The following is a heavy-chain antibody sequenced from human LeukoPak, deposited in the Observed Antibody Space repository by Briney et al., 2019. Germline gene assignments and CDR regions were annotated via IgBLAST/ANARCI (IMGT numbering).Heavy chain of an antibody. V-gene: IGHV1-2*06. CDR3: ARESGRRGVATIFGY. D-gene: IGHD5-12*01. Sequence: GASVKVSCKASGYAFTEYAMNWVRQAPGQGLEWMGRINPNSGGTNYAQKFQGRVTMTRDTSISTAYMELSRLRSDDTAVYYCARESGRRGVATIFGYWGQGTLVTVSS. J-gene: IGHJ4*02. CDR1: GYAFTEYA. CDR2: INPNSGGT.